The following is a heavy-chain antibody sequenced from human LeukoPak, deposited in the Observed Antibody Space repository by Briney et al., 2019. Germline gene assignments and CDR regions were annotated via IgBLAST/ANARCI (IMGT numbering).Heavy chain of an antibody. CDR1: GGSMSSNNYY. V-gene: IGHV4-61*02. D-gene: IGHD2-15*01. CDR3: ARGLVVVAPTAGMGRGFGP. Sequence: SETLSLTCTVSGGSMSSNNYYWTWIRQPAGKGLEWIGRIYTSGSTHYNPSLKSRVTILVDTSKNQFSLRLTSVTAADTAVYYCARGLVVVAPTAGMGRGFGPWGQGTLVTVSS. CDR2: IYTSGST. J-gene: IGHJ5*02.